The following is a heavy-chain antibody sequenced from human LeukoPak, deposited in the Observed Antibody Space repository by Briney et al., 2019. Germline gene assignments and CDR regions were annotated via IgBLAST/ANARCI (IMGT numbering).Heavy chain of an antibody. CDR2: INPNSGGA. V-gene: IGHV1-2*06. D-gene: IGHD6-13*01. Sequence: ASMKVSCKASGYTFTGYYMHWVRQAPGQGLEWMGRINPNSGGANYAQKFQGRVTMTRDTSINTAYMELSRLRSDDTAVYYCATGVAAADDVFDIWGQGTMVTVSS. J-gene: IGHJ3*02. CDR1: GYTFTGYY. CDR3: ATGVAAADDVFDI.